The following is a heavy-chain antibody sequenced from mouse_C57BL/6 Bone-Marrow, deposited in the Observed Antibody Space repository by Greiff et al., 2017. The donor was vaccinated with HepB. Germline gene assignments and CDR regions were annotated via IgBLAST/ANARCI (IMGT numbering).Heavy chain of an antibody. D-gene: IGHD2-5*01. Sequence: VQLQQSGPVLVKPGASVKMSCKASGYTFTDYYMNWVKQSHGKSLEWIGVINPYNGGTSYNQKFKGKATLTVDKSSSTAYMELNSLTSEDSAVYYCANSKGGYYAMDYWGQGTSVTVSS. CDR3: ANSKGGYYAMDY. CDR2: INPYNGGT. CDR1: GYTFTDYY. V-gene: IGHV1-19*01. J-gene: IGHJ4*01.